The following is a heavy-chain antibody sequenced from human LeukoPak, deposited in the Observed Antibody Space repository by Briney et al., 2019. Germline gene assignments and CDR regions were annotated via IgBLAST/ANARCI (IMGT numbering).Heavy chain of an antibody. J-gene: IGHJ4*02. CDR1: VDASVSVDAISGHY. CDR2: IYYSGTT. D-gene: IGHD3-10*01. CDR3: ARQNYRSSGSSFDY. V-gene: IGHV4-59*11. Sequence: KASETLSLTCSVSVDASVSVDAISGHYWGWIRQPPGKGLEWIGYIYYSGTTSYNPSPESRLSISEDTSKSQFSLNLSSVTAADTAVYYCARQNYRSSGSSFDYWGQGILVTVSP.